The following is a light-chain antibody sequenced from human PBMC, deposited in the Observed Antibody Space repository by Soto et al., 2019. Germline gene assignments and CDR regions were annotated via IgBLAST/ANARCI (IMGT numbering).Light chain of an antibody. J-gene: IGKJ3*01. CDR2: GAS. CDR3: QQLNILPPLCT. Sequence: DIQLTQSPFFLSASVGDRVTITCRASQGIRSYLAWYQQRPGKAPELLLYGASTLRTGVASRFSGSGSGTEFTLTISSLQPEAFATYFCQQLNILPPLCTFGPGTKLDI. CDR1: QGIRSY. V-gene: IGKV1-9*01.